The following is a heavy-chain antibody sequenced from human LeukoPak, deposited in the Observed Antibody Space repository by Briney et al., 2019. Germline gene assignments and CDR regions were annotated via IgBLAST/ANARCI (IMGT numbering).Heavy chain of an antibody. Sequence: ASVKVSCKASGYTFTGYYMHWVRQAPGQGLEWMGWINPNSGGTNYAQKFQGRVTMTTDTSTSTAYMELRSLRSDDTAVYYCARDQDLDYWGQGTLVTVSS. CDR2: INPNSGGT. CDR3: ARDQDLDY. J-gene: IGHJ4*02. CDR1: GYTFTGYY. V-gene: IGHV1-2*02. D-gene: IGHD2-15*01.